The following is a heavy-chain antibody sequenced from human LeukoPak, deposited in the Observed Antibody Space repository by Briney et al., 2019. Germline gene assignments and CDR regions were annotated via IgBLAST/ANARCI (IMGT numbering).Heavy chain of an antibody. J-gene: IGHJ4*02. CDR2: IIPIFGTA. CDR1: GGTFSSYA. Sequence: SVKVSCKASGGTFSSYAISWVRQAPGQGLEWMGGIIPIFGTANYAQKFQGRVTITADESTSTAYMELSSLRSEDTAVYYCAKTRPLDSSSWSHGDYWGQGTLVTVSS. CDR3: AKTRPLDSSSWSHGDY. V-gene: IGHV1-69*13. D-gene: IGHD6-13*01.